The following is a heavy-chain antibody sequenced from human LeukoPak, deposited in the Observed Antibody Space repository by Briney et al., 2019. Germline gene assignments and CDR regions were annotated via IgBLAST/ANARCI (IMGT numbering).Heavy chain of an antibody. CDR1: GYTFTSYG. V-gene: IGHV1-18*01. J-gene: IGHJ4*02. CDR2: ISAYNGNT. Sequence: ASVKVSFKASGYTFTSYGISWVRQAPGQGLEWMGWISAYNGNTNYAQKLQGRVTMTTDTSTSTAYMELRSLRSDDTAVYYCARVRFLEWLLSGDYWGQGTLVTVSS. D-gene: IGHD3-3*01. CDR3: ARVRFLEWLLSGDY.